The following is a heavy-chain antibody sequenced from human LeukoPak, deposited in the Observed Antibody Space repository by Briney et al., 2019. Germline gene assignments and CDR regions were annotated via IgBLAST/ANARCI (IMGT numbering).Heavy chain of an antibody. V-gene: IGHV1-46*01. D-gene: IGHD1-1*01. CDR3: ARGGRGEGTGTTRVAFDI. CDR2: INPSGGST. Sequence: GASVKVSCKAAGYTFTTYYMHWVRQAPGQGLEWMGTINPSGGSTSYAQKFQGRVTMTRDTSTSTVYMELSRLRSEDTAVYYCARGGRGEGTGTTRVAFDIWGQGTMVTVSS. CDR1: GYTFTTYY. J-gene: IGHJ3*02.